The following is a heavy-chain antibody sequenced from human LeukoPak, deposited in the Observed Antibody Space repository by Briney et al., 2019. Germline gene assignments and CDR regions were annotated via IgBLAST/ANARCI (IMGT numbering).Heavy chain of an antibody. CDR3: ARDQSGPAAPDDAFDF. Sequence: GASVKVSCKASGYTFTGYYMHWVRQATGQGLEWMGWMNPNNGNTGYAQKFQGRVTMTRDTSISTAYMELSSLTSEDAAVYYCARDQSGPAAPDDAFDFWGQGTLVTVSS. CDR1: GYTFTGYY. CDR2: MNPNNGNT. V-gene: IGHV1-8*02. J-gene: IGHJ3*01. D-gene: IGHD2-2*01.